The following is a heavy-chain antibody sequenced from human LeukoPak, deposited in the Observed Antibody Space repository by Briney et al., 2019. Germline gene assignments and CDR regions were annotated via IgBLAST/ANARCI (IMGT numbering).Heavy chain of an antibody. CDR1: GGSFSGYY. CDR3: AGYYGSGRHY. CDR2: INHSGST. J-gene: IGHJ4*02. D-gene: IGHD3-10*01. V-gene: IGHV4-34*01. Sequence: SETLSLTCAVYGGSFSGYYWSWIRQPPGKGLEWIGEINHSGSTNYNPSFKSRVTISVDTSKNQFSLKLSSVTAADTAVYYCAGYYGSGRHYWGQGTLVTVSS.